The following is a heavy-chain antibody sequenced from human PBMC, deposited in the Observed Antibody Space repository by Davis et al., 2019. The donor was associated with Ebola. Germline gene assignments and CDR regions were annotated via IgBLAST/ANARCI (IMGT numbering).Heavy chain of an antibody. CDR3: AKTVGWLQESGEEYFQN. D-gene: IGHD3-10*01. Sequence: GGSVRLSCAASGFTFSYYYMSWIRHTPGQGLEWVSFISGSGTTVSYADSVRGRFTISRDNAKNTLYLQMHSLRAEDTALYYCAKTVGWLQESGEEYFQNWGQGTLVTVSS. CDR1: GFTFSYYY. V-gene: IGHV3-11*01. J-gene: IGHJ1*01. CDR2: ISGSGTTV.